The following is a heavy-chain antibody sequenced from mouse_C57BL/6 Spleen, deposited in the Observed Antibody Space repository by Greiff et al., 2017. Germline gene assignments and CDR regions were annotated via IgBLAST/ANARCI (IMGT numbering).Heavy chain of an antibody. Sequence: QVQLQQPGAELVKPGASVKLSCKASGYTFTSYWMHWVKQRPGQGLEWIGMIHPNSGGTNYNEKFKGKATLTVDKSSSTAYMQLISLTSEDSAVYYCAVIYYDYHFDYWGQGTTLTVSS. CDR1: GYTFTSYW. J-gene: IGHJ2*01. CDR3: AVIYYDYHFDY. V-gene: IGHV1-64*01. CDR2: IHPNSGGT. D-gene: IGHD2-4*01.